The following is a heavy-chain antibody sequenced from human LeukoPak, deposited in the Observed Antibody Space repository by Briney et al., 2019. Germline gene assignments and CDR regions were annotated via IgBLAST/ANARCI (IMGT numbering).Heavy chain of an antibody. CDR1: GGSIISYY. Sequence: PSETLSLTCTVSGGSIISYYWSWIRQPPGKGLEYIGYIYYSGSTNYNPSLKSRVTISVDTSKNQFSLNPRSVTAADTAVYYCARGSGTTYRPSDYWGQGILVTVSS. CDR3: ARGSGTTYRPSDY. V-gene: IGHV4-59*13. J-gene: IGHJ4*02. CDR2: IYYSGST. D-gene: IGHD3-10*01.